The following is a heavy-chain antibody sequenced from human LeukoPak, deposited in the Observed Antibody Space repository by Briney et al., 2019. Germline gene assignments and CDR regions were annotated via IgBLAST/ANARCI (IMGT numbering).Heavy chain of an antibody. CDR3: ARSDCSGGSCYDY. Sequence: GGSLRLSCAASGFTFSSYSMDWVRQAPGKGLEWVSSISSSSSYIYYADSVKGRFTISRDNAKNSLYLQMNSLRAEDTAVYYCARSDCSGGSCYDYWGQGTLVTVSS. V-gene: IGHV3-21*01. D-gene: IGHD2-15*01. CDR2: ISSSSSYI. J-gene: IGHJ4*02. CDR1: GFTFSSYS.